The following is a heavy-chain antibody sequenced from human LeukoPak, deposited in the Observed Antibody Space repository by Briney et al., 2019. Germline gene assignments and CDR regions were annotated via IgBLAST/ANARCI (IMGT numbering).Heavy chain of an antibody. J-gene: IGHJ3*02. D-gene: IGHD3-3*02. V-gene: IGHV4-39*07. CDR1: GGSISSRSYY. Sequence: SETLSLTCTVSGGSISSRSYYWGWIRQPPGKGLEWIGSIYYKGNTYLNPSLKSRVTISEDTSKNQFSLKLNSVAAADTAVYYCARDDISSSHGAFDIWGQGTMVTVSS. CDR2: IYYKGNT. CDR3: ARDDISSSHGAFDI.